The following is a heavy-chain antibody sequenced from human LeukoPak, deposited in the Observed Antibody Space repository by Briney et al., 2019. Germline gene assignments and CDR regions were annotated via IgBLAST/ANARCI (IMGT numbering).Heavy chain of an antibody. Sequence: SETLSLTCTVSGGSISSGSHYWRWIRQPAGQGLEWIGRIDSSGSSNYNPSLESRVTVSLDTSKNQFSLKLSSVTAADTAVYYCACRALYYYDSSGYDDYWGQGTLVTVSS. V-gene: IGHV4-61*02. CDR3: ACRALYYYDSSGYDDY. CDR1: GGSISSGSHY. D-gene: IGHD3-22*01. J-gene: IGHJ4*02. CDR2: IDSSGSS.